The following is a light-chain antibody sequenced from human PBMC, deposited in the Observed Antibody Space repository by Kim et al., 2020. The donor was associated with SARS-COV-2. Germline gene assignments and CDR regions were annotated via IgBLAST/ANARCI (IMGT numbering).Light chain of an antibody. V-gene: IGLV1-40*01. CDR1: SCNIIAGYD. CDR3: QSYDSSLSGVV. Sequence: GTITCTRSSCNIIAGYDVHWYQQLPGTAPKLLIYGNSNRPSGVPDRFSGSKSGTSASLAITGLQAEDEADYYCQSYDSSLSGVVFGGGTQLTVL. J-gene: IGLJ2*01. CDR2: GNS.